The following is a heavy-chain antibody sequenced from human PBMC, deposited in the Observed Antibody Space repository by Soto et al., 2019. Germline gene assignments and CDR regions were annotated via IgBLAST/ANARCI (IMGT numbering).Heavy chain of an antibody. CDR3: AKVTFGPAHDY. Sequence: SLRLSCAASGFTFGSYVMTWVRQAPGKGLEWVSAISVSGSTTYYADSVKGRFTISRDNSKNTLYLQMNSLRAEDTAVYYCAKVTFGPAHDYWGQGTLVTVSS. CDR2: ISVSGSTT. CDR1: GFTFGSYV. D-gene: IGHD3-16*01. V-gene: IGHV3-23*01. J-gene: IGHJ4*02.